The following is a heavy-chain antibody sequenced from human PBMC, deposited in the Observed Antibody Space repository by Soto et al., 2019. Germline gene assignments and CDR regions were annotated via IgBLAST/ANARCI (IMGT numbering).Heavy chain of an antibody. CDR3: ALYYYDSSGYYGDDYYYYGMDV. J-gene: IGHJ6*02. CDR1: GGTFSSYA. Sequence: ASVKVSCKASGGTFSSYAISWVRQAPGQGLEWMGGIIPIFGTANYAQKFQGRVTITADESTSTAYMELSSLRSEDTAVYYCALYYYDSSGYYGDDYYYYGMDVWGQGTTVTVSS. V-gene: IGHV1-69*13. D-gene: IGHD3-22*01. CDR2: IIPIFGTA.